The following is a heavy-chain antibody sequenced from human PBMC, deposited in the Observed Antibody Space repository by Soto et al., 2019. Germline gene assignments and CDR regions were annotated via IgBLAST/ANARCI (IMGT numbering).Heavy chain of an antibody. D-gene: IGHD6-13*01. V-gene: IGHV4-59*01. CDR2: TYYSGST. J-gene: IGHJ4*02. CDR3: ARVRGTAGKRYFDY. Sequence: SETLSLTCTVSGGSMIAYYWNWMRQPPGKGLQWIGYTYYSGSTTYNPSLKSRVTISVDSSKNQLSLKLDSVTPADTAVYYCARVRGTAGKRYFDYWGPGTLVTVSS. CDR1: GGSMIAYY.